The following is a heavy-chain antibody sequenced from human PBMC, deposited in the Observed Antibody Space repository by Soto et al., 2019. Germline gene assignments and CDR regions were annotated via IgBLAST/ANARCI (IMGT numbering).Heavy chain of an antibody. CDR3: ARTVRVRSGYLDS. CDR2: IYYSGTT. V-gene: IGHV4-30-4*01. J-gene: IGHJ4*02. D-gene: IGHD3-22*01. Sequence: SETLSLTCTASGDSISSGNYYWSWIRQPPGKGLEWIGYIYYSGTTYYNPSLKSRVTISVDTSKNQFSLKLSSVTAADTAVYYCARTVRVRSGYLDSWGQGTLVTVSS. CDR1: GDSISSGNYY.